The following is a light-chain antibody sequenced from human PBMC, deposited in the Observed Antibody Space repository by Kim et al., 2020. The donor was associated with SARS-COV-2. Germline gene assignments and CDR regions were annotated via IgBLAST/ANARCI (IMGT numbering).Light chain of an antibody. CDR2: KDN. J-gene: IGLJ1*01. V-gene: IGLV3-25*03. Sequence: VSPEQPARITCAGDTLPEKQTYGYQQKSGQAPLLVIYKDNERPSGINGRFSGSSSGTTVTLTISGVQAEDDADYYCQSADGSGTYVFGTGTQLTVL. CDR1: TLPEKQ. CDR3: QSADGSGTYV.